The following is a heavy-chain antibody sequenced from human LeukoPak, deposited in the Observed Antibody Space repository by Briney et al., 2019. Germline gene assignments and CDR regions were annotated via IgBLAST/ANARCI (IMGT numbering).Heavy chain of an antibody. V-gene: IGHV1-2*02. CDR1: GYTFTGYY. Sequence: GASVKVSCKASGYTFTGYYMHWVRQAPGQGLEWMGWINPNSGGTNYAQKFQGRVTMTRDTSISTAHMELSRLRSDDTAVYYCARDLYSSGWTDAFDIWGQGTMVTVSS. CDR2: INPNSGGT. CDR3: ARDLYSSGWTDAFDI. D-gene: IGHD6-19*01. J-gene: IGHJ3*02.